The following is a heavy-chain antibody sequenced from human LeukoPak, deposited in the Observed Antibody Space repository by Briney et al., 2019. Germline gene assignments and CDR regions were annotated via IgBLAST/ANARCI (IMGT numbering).Heavy chain of an antibody. Sequence: GGSLRLPCAASGFTFSNYAMTWVRQAPGKGLEWVSAISGDSAYIYYVDSVKGRFTTSRDNSKNTLYLQMNRLRAEDTAMYYCAKNFGPGKAFYDHWGQGTLVTVSS. J-gene: IGHJ4*02. V-gene: IGHV3-23*01. CDR1: GFTFSNYA. D-gene: IGHD3/OR15-3a*01. CDR3: AKNFGPGKAFYDH. CDR2: ISGDSAYI.